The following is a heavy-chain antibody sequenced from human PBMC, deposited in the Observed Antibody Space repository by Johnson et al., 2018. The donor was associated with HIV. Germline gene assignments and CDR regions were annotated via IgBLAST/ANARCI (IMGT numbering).Heavy chain of an antibody. Sequence: QVQLMESGGGVVQPGRSLRLSCAASGFTFSSYGMHWVRQAPGKGLEWVAVISYDGSNKYYADSVKGRFTISRDNSKNTLYLQMNSLRVEDRAVYYCAVLCSGCADAFDMWGQGTMVTVS. CDR1: GFTFSSYG. CDR2: ISYDGSNK. CDR3: AVLCSGCADAFDM. J-gene: IGHJ3*02. D-gene: IGHD3-16*01. V-gene: IGHV3-30*03.